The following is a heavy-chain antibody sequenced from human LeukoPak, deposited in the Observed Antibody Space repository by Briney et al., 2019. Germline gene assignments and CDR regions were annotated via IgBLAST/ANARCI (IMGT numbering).Heavy chain of an antibody. D-gene: IGHD1-26*01. J-gene: IGHJ4*02. CDR2: ISAYNGNT. CDR3: ARESGIVGSTGGNY. Sequence: ASVKVSCKASGYTFTSYGISWVRQAPGQGLEWMGWISAYNGNTNYAQKLQGRVTMTTDTSTSTAYMELRSLRSDDTAVYYCARESGIVGSTGGNYWGQGTLVTVSS. V-gene: IGHV1-18*01. CDR1: GYTFTSYG.